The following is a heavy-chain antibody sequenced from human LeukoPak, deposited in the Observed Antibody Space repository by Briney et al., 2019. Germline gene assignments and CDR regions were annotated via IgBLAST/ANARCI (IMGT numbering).Heavy chain of an antibody. J-gene: IGHJ4*02. CDR3: ARNGLIRTARFDS. V-gene: IGHV4-39*01. CDR1: GGSISSSTYY. Sequence: PSETLSLTCTVSGGSISSSTYYWCWVRQPPGKRLEWIGSIYYYGSTYDNPSLKSRVSISIDTSKNQFSLKLSSVTASDTAVYYCARNGLIRTARFDSWGQGTLVTVSS. CDR2: IYYYGST. D-gene: IGHD1-14*01.